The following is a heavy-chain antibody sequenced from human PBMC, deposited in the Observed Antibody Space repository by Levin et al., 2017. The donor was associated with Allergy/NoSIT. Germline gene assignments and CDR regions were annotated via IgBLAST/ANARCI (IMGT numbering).Heavy chain of an antibody. CDR2: INPNSGGT. CDR3: ARVRVAVAGPFDY. D-gene: IGHD6-19*01. CDR1: GYTFTGYY. Sequence: ASVKVSCKASGYTFTGYYMHWVRQAPGQGLEWMGWINPNSGGTNYAQKFQGRVTMTRDTSISTAYMELSRLRSDDTAVYYCARVRVAVAGPFDYWGQGTLVTVSS. V-gene: IGHV1-2*02. J-gene: IGHJ4*02.